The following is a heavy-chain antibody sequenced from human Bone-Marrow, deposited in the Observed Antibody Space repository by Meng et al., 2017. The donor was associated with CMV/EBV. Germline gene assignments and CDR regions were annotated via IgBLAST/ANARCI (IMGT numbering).Heavy chain of an antibody. CDR1: GGTFSSYA. CDR3: ARLYCSSTSCYTRGNYYYYYGMDV. D-gene: IGHD2-2*02. CDR2: IIPILGIA. Sequence: SVKVSCKASGGTFSSYAISWVRQAPGQGLEWMGGIIPILGIANYAQKFQGRVTITADKSTSTAYMELSSLRSEDTAVYYCARLYCSSTSCYTRGNYYYYYGMDVWGQGTTVTFSS. V-gene: IGHV1-69*10. J-gene: IGHJ6*02.